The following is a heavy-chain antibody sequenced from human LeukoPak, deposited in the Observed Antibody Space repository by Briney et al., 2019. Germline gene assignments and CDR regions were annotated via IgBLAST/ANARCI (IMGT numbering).Heavy chain of an antibody. V-gene: IGHV5-51*01. CDR1: GYIFTDYW. CDR2: IYPRDSDI. J-gene: IGHJ4*02. CDR3: ARLAGVLAVGGEDY. Sequence: GESLKISCEVSGYIFTDYWIAGVRQTPAKGLEGMGIIYPRDSDIKYSPSFQGHVTISADKSTSTTYLHWDTLEAADNAMYYCARLAGVLAVGGEDYWGQGTLVTVSS. D-gene: IGHD3-10*01.